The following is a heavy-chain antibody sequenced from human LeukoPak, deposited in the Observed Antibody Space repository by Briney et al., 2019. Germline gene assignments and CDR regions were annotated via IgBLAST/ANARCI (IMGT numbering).Heavy chain of an antibody. D-gene: IGHD6-19*01. J-gene: IGHJ6*02. Sequence: PSETLSLTCTVSGGSISSGGYYWSWIRQHPGKGLEWIGYIYYSGSTNYNPSLKSRVTISVDTSKNQFSLKLSSVTAADTAVYYCARGRYSSGWSLRPRPGTPSYGMDVWGQGTTVTVSS. V-gene: IGHV4-31*03. CDR1: GGSISSGGYY. CDR2: IYYSGST. CDR3: ARGRYSSGWSLRPRPGTPSYGMDV.